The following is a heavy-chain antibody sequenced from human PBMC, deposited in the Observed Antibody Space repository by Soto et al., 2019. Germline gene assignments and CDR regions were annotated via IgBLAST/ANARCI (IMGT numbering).Heavy chain of an antibody. Sequence: ASVKVSCKASGYTFTSYAMHWVRQAPGQRLEWMGWINAGNGNTKYSQKFQGRVTMTKDTSTDTAYMELSSLRSEDTAVYYCATGLARPLGYCSGGSCIFDYWGQGTLVTVSS. CDR3: ATGLARPLGYCSGGSCIFDY. CDR2: INAGNGNT. V-gene: IGHV1-3*01. CDR1: GYTFTSYA. J-gene: IGHJ4*02. D-gene: IGHD2-15*01.